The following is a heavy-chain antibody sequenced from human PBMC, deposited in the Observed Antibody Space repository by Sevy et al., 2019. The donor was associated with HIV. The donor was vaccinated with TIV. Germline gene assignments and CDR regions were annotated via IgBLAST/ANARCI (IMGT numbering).Heavy chain of an antibody. D-gene: IGHD6-6*01. V-gene: IGHV4-34*01. CDR1: GGSFSGYY. Sequence: LPETLSLTCAVYGGSFSGYYWSWIRQPPGKGLEWIGEINHSGSTNYNPSLKSRVTISVDTSKNQFSLKLSSVTAADTAVYYCASQIVKEYSSSFRGVRQFYYYYGMDVWGPGTTVTVSS. CDR2: INHSGST. J-gene: IGHJ6*02. CDR3: ASQIVKEYSSSFRGVRQFYYYYGMDV.